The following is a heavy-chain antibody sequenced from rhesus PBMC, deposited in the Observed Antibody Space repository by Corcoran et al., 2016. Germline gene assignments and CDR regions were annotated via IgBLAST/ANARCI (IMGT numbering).Heavy chain of an antibody. CDR2: IYWDDDK. J-gene: IGHJ4*01. CDR1: GFSLSTSGMG. V-gene: IGHV2S1*01. CDR3: ARVPYSSGWYGDFDF. D-gene: IGHD6-31*01. Sequence: QVTLKESGPALVKPTQTLTLTCTFSGFSLSTSGMGVGWIRQPPGKALEWLASIYWDDDKYYSTSLKSRLTISKDTSKTQVVLTMTDMDPVATATYYCARVPYSSGWYGDFDFWGQGVLVTVSS.